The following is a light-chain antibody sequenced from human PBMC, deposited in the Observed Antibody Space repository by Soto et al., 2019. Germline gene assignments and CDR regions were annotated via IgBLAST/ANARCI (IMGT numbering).Light chain of an antibody. CDR1: QSVSNNY. J-gene: IGKJ1*01. CDR2: GAS. CDR3: QQYGSSGT. V-gene: IGKV3-20*01. Sequence: EIVLTQSPGTLSLSPGERATPSCRASQSVSNNYLAWYQQKPGQDPRXLIYGASNRATGIPDRFTGIGSGTDFTLPISRLEPEDFAVDDCQQYGSSGTFGQGTKVEIK.